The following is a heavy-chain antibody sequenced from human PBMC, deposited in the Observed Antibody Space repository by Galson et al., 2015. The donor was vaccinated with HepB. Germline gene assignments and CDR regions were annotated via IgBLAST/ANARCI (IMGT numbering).Heavy chain of an antibody. CDR3: TRLPVGRDDYYYYMDV. CDR2: IRSKANSYAT. J-gene: IGHJ6*03. D-gene: IGHD1-1*01. CDR1: GFTFSGSA. V-gene: IGHV3-73*01. Sequence: SLRLSCAASGFTFSGSAMHWVRQASGKGLEWVGRIRSKANSYATAYAASVKGRFTISRDDSKNTAYLQMNSLKTEDTAVYYCTRLPVGRDDYYYYMDVWGKGTTVTVSS.